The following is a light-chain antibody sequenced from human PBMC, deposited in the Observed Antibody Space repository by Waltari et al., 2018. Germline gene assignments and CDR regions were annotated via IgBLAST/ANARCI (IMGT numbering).Light chain of an antibody. CDR3: QQYYSLPYN. J-gene: IGKJ2*01. V-gene: IGKV1-33*01. Sequence: DIQMPQSPSSLSASVGDRVTITCQASQDISNYLNWWQQKPGKDPKFLIYDVSNLERGVPSRFSGSGSGTDCTLTVSSLQPEDVGIYYCQQYYSLPYNFGQGTKLEIK. CDR2: DVS. CDR1: QDISNY.